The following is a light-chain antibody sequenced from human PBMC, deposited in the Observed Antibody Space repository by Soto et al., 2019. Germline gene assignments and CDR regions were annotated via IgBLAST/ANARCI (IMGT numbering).Light chain of an antibody. CDR3: EQYIGNQRT. CDR1: QTVRAW. J-gene: IGKJ1*01. Sequence: DIQLTQSPSTLSASVGDRVTITCRASQTVRAWLAWYQQKPGKAPDLLIYDASRLESGVPSRFSGSGSGTEFTLHISSLQPDDFATYYCEQYIGNQRTFGQGTKVEIK. V-gene: IGKV1-5*01. CDR2: DAS.